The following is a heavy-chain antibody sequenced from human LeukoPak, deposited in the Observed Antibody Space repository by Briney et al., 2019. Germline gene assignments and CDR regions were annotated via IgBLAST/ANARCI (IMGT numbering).Heavy chain of an antibody. V-gene: IGHV3-21*01. CDR2: ISSSSSYI. J-gene: IGHJ3*02. CDR3: ARDRITMIVENAFDI. CDR1: GFTFSSYS. D-gene: IGHD3-22*01. Sequence: GGSLRLSWAASGFTFSSYSMNWVRQAPGKGLEWVSSISSSSSYIYYADSVKGRFTIFRDNAKKSLFLQINSLRAEDTAVYFCARDRITMIVENAFDIWGQGTMVIVSS.